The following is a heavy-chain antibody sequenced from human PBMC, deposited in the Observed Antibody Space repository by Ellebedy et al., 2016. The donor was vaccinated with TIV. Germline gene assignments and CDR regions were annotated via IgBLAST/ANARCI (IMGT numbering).Heavy chain of an antibody. J-gene: IGHJ5*02. CDR3: ARDFGSSSLGWWFDP. V-gene: IGHV1-3*04. D-gene: IGHD6-13*01. Sequence: AASVKVSCKASGYTFTSYSMQWVRQAPGQSLEWMGWMNTGNGNTKYSQSFQGRVTITRDTSASTAYMELSSLTSEDTAVYYCARDFGSSSLGWWFDPWGQGTLVTVSS. CDR2: MNTGNGNT. CDR1: GYTFTSYS.